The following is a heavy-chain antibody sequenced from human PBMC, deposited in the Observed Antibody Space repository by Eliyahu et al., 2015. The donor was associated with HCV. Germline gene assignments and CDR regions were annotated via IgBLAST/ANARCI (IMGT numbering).Heavy chain of an antibody. CDR1: GFTFSNHA. D-gene: IGHD1-26*01. Sequence: QVQLVESGGGVVQPGGSLXLSCAAXGFTFSNHAMHWVRQAPGGGLEWVAVISYDENNEYYLDSVKGRFTISRDNPKNTVYLQMNSLRAEDAAIYYCARGYTGSCIDKWGQGTQVTVSS. CDR3: ARGYTGSCIDK. V-gene: IGHV3-30*04. J-gene: IGHJ4*02. CDR2: ISYDENNE.